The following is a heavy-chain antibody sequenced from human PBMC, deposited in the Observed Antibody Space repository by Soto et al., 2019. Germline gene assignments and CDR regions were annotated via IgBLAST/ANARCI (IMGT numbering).Heavy chain of an antibody. CDR3: AKDSSFTIFGVVKNDY. V-gene: IGHV3-9*01. CDR2: ISWNSGSI. Sequence: EVQLVESGGGLVQPGRSLRLSCAASGFTFDDYAMHWVRQAPGKGLEWVSGISWNSGSIGYADSVKGRFTISRDNAKNSLYLQMNSLRAEDTALYYRAKDSSFTIFGVVKNDYWGQGTLVTVSS. CDR1: GFTFDDYA. D-gene: IGHD3-3*01. J-gene: IGHJ4*02.